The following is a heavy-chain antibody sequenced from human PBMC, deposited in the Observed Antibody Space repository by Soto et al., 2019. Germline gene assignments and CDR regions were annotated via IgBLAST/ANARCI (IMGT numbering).Heavy chain of an antibody. D-gene: IGHD6-6*01. V-gene: IGHV1-69*13. CDR2: IIPIFGTA. CDR3: ARDGRATRPWSVYYSYGMDC. J-gene: IGHJ6*02. CDR1: GRTFSSYA. Sequence: SVKVSCKASGRTFSSYAISWVRQAPGQGLEWMGGIIPIFGTANYAQKFQGRVTITADESTSTAYMELSSLRSEDTAVYYCARDGRATRPWSVYYSYGMDCLGQGTTVTVAS.